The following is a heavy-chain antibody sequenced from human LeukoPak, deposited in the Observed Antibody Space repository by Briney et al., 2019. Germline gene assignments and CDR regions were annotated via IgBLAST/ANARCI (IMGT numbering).Heavy chain of an antibody. D-gene: IGHD3-22*01. V-gene: IGHV4-34*01. CDR3: ARHAYDSSGYYYARFDY. Sequence: PSETLSLTCAVYGGSFSGYYWSWIRQPPGKGLEWIGEINHSGSTNYNPSLKSRVTISVDTSKNQFSLKLSSVTAADTAVYYCARHAYDSSGYYYARFDYWGQGTLVTVSS. CDR2: INHSGST. J-gene: IGHJ4*02. CDR1: GGSFSGYY.